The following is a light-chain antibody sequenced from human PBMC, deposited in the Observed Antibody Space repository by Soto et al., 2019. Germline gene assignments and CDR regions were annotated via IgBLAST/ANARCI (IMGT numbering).Light chain of an antibody. CDR2: DVS. CDR3: QSYDISLRLYV. J-gene: IGLJ1*01. Sequence: QSALTQPRSVSGSPGQSVTISCTGTSSDVGGYNYVSWYQQHPGKAPKLMIYDVSKRPSGVPDRFSGSKSGNTASLTISGLQAEDEADYYCQSYDISLRLYVFGSGTKLTVL. CDR1: SSDVGGYNY. V-gene: IGLV2-11*01.